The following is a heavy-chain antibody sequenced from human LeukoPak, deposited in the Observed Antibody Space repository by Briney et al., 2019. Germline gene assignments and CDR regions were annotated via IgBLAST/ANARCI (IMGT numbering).Heavy chain of an antibody. CDR2: VKSKADGGTT. J-gene: IGHJ5*02. CDR3: STYRPPA. V-gene: IGHV3-15*01. CDR1: GFTFSNAW. D-gene: IGHD1-26*01. Sequence: GGSLRLSCAASGFTFSNAWMSWVRQAPGKGLEWVGRVKSKADGGTTDYAAPVKGRIIISRDDSKNTLYLQMNSLKTEDTAVYYCSTYRPPAWGQGTLVTVSS.